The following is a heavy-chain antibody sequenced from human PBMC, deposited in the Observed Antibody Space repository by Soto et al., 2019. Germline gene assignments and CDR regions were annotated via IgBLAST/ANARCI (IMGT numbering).Heavy chain of an antibody. J-gene: IGHJ6*02. D-gene: IGHD3-22*01. Sequence: SVKVSCKASGGTFSSYAISWVRQSPGQGLEWMGGIIPIFGTANYAQKFQGRVTITADESTSTAYMELSSLRSEDTAVYYCARGVRYYYDSSGYRQQNYYYYYGMDVWGQ. CDR1: GGTFSSYA. CDR3: ARGVRYYYDSSGYRQQNYYYYYGMDV. V-gene: IGHV1-69*13. CDR2: IIPIFGTA.